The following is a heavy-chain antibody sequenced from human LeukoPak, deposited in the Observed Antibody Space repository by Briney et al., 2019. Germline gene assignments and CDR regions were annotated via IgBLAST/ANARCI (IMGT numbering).Heavy chain of an antibody. CDR2: INSDGSST. Sequence: GGSLRLSCTASGFTFSSYWMHWVRHAPGKGLVWVSRINSDGSSTSYADSVKGRFTISRDNAKNTLYLQMNSLRAEDTAVYYCARDRGPRGYDSSAYYWGQGTLVTVSS. CDR3: ARDRGPRGYDSSAYY. J-gene: IGHJ4*02. CDR1: GFTFSSYW. V-gene: IGHV3-74*01. D-gene: IGHD3-22*01.